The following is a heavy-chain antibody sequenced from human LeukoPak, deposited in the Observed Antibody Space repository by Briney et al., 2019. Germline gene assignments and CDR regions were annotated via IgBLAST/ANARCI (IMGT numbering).Heavy chain of an antibody. J-gene: IGHJ6*03. CDR3: ARVTGLLQSHYYYYMDV. Sequence: SETLSLTCTVSGGSISSYYWSWIRQPAGKGLEWIGRIYTSGSTNYNPSLKSRVTMSVDTSKNQFSLKLSSVTAADTAVYYCARVTGLLQSHYYYYMDVWGKGTTVTVSS. CDR1: GGSISSYY. D-gene: IGHD2-15*01. CDR2: IYTSGST. V-gene: IGHV4-4*07.